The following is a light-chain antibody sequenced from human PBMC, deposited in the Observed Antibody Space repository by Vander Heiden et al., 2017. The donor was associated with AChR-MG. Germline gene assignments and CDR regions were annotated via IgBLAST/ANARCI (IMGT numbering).Light chain of an antibody. CDR2: EGS. CDR3: NQSMELPWT. CDR1: QSLLHSDGKTY. V-gene: IGKV2D-29*02. Sequence: DSVMTHTTSSLSVTPGLPASISCKSSQSLLHSDGKTYLYWYLQKPGQSPQLLIYEGSNRGSGVPDRFSGSGSGTDFTLKISRVEAEDVGVYYCNQSMELPWTFGQRTKVEIK. J-gene: IGKJ1*01.